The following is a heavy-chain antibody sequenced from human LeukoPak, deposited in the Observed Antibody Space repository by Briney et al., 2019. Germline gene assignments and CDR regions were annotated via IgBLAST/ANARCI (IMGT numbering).Heavy chain of an antibody. CDR2: IYSGGST. J-gene: IGHJ4*02. V-gene: IGHV3-66*02. D-gene: IGHD2-2*01. CDR3: AREHQPLYLDY. Sequence: GGSLRLSCAASGFTVSSNYMSWVRQAPGKGLEWVSVIYSGGSTYYADSVKGRFTISRDDSKNTLYLQMNSLRAEDTAVYYCAREHQPLYLDYWGQGTLVTVSS. CDR1: GFTVSSNY.